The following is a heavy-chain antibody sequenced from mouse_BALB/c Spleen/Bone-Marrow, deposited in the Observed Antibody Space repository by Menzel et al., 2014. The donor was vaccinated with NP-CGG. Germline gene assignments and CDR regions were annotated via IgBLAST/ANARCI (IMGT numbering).Heavy chain of an antibody. J-gene: IGHJ2*01. CDR2: INPSSGYT. CDR1: GYTFTSYT. D-gene: IGHD1-1*01. V-gene: IGHV1-4*01. Sequence: VKLMESGAELARPGASVKMSCKASGYTFTSYTMHWVKRRPGQGLEWIGYINPSSGYTNYNQKFKDKATLTADKSSSTAYMQLSSLTSEDSAVYYCARESLYGSNYYWGQGTTLTVSS. CDR3: ARESLYGSNYY.